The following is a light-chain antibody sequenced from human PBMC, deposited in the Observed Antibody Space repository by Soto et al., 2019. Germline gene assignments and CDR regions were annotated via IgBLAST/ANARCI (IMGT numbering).Light chain of an antibody. V-gene: IGKV1-5*03. Sequence: DIQMTQSPSTLSASVGDRVTITCRASQSFNTWLAWYQQKPGKAPNLLIYKASSLASGVPSRFSGSGSGTEFTITISSLKPDDVATCYCHQDERNWTFGQGTKM. CDR1: QSFNTW. J-gene: IGKJ1*01. CDR2: KAS. CDR3: HQDERNWT.